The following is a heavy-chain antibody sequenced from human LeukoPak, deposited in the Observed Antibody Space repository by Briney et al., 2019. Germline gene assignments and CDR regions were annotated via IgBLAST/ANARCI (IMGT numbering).Heavy chain of an antibody. D-gene: IGHD2-2*01. V-gene: IGHV1-46*01. CDR2: INPSGGST. J-gene: IGHJ4*02. Sequence: ASVKVSCKASAYSFTSYYMHWVRQAPGQGLEWMGIINPSGGSTSYAQKFQGRVTMTRDTSTSTVYVELSSLRSEDTAVYYCAREDWYQLLPFDYSGQGTLVTVSS. CDR3: AREDWYQLLPFDY. CDR1: AYSFTSYY.